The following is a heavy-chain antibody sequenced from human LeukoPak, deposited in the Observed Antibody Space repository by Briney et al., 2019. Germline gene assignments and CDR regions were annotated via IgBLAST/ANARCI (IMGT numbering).Heavy chain of an antibody. CDR2: ISSSSSTI. D-gene: IGHD3-3*01. J-gene: IGHJ6*03. Sequence: SGGSLRLSCAASGFTFSSYSMNWVRQAPGKGLEWVSYISSSSSTIYYADSVKGRFAISRDNAKNSLYLQMNSLRVEDTALYYCARGGISIFGVVIYMDVWGKGTTVTVSS. CDR3: ARGGISIFGVVIYMDV. V-gene: IGHV3-48*01. CDR1: GFTFSSYS.